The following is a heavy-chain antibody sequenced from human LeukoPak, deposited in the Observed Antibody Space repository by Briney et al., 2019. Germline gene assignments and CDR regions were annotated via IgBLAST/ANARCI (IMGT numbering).Heavy chain of an antibody. D-gene: IGHD6-19*01. V-gene: IGHV1-46*01. Sequence: GASVKASCKASGYIFTSYNIYWVRQAPGQGLEGMGIINPSGGSTNYAQKFQGRVTMTRDTSTSTVYMELSSLRSEDTAVYYCARFAVHRRITVAGQFGLDYWGQGTLVSLSS. CDR1: GYIFTSYN. CDR2: INPSGGST. J-gene: IGHJ4*02. CDR3: ARFAVHRRITVAGQFGLDY.